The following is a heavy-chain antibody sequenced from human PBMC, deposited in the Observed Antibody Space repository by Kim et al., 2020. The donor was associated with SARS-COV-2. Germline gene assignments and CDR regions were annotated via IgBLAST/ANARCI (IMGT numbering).Heavy chain of an antibody. Sequence: DAVKGRFTISRDNSKNTLYLQMNSLRAEDTAVYYCAKDSPWLGASDAFDIWGQGTMVTVSS. J-gene: IGHJ3*02. D-gene: IGHD5-12*01. V-gene: IGHV3-23*01. CDR3: AKDSPWLGASDAFDI.